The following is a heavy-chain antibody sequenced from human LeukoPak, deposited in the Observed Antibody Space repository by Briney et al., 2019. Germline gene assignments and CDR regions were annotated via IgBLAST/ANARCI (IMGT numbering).Heavy chain of an antibody. CDR3: TKDIIFSFGDP. CDR2: IVGDGNKA. D-gene: IGHD3-10*01. Sequence: PGGSLRLSCAGSGFTYSRYAMNWVRQVPGKGLEWVSTIVGDGNKAYYADSVKGRFAIARDNSQNTLYLQMNSQRAKDTFIYLCTKDIIFSFGDPWGQGALVTVSS. CDR1: GFTYSRYA. V-gene: IGHV3-23*01. J-gene: IGHJ5*02.